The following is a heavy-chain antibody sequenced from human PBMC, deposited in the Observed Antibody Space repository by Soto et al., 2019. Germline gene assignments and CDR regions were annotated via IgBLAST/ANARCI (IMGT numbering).Heavy chain of an antibody. D-gene: IGHD4-17*01. CDR1: GYTLTELS. V-gene: IGHV1-24*01. CDR3: ATGPDYGGNSAQYYFDY. Sequence: ASVKVSCKXSGYTLTELSMHWVRQAPGKGLEWMGGFDPEDGETIYAQKFQGRVTMTEDTSTDTAYMELSSLRSEDTAVYYCATGPDYGGNSAQYYFDYWGQGTLVTVSS. J-gene: IGHJ4*02. CDR2: FDPEDGET.